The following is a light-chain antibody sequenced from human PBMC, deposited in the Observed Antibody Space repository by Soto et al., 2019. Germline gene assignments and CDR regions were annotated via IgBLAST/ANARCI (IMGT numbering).Light chain of an antibody. Sequence: EIVLTQSPGTLSLSPGERATLSCRASQTVSSCYLAWYQQKPGQAPRLLIYGASSRATGIPDRFSGSGSGTDFTLTISRLEPEDFAVYYCQQYGSSRTFGQGTKVDI. J-gene: IGKJ1*01. CDR3: QQYGSSRT. CDR2: GAS. CDR1: QTVSSCY. V-gene: IGKV3-20*01.